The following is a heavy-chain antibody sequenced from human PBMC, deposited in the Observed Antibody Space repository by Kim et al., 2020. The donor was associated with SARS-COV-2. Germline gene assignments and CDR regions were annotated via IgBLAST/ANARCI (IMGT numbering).Heavy chain of an antibody. CDR1: GFTFSSYA. Sequence: GGSLRLSCAASGFTFSSYAMSWVRQAPGKGLEWVSAISGSGGSTYYADSVKGRFTISRDNSKNTLYLQMNSLRAEDTAVYYCAKDFIGYDSSGYYHITIPEYYFDYWGQGTLVTVSS. D-gene: IGHD3-22*01. CDR2: ISGSGGST. V-gene: IGHV3-23*01. CDR3: AKDFIGYDSSGYYHITIPEYYFDY. J-gene: IGHJ4*02.